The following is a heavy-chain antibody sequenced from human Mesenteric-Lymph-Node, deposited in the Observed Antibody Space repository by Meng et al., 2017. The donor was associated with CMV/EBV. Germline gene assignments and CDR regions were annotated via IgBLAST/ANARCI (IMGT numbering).Heavy chain of an antibody. Sequence: SVKVSCKTSGGTFSSYAVSWVRRAPGQGLEWMGGIIPIFGTTNYAQKFQGRVTITTDESTSTAYMELSSLGSEDTAVYYCARDRRGYYGMDVWGQGTTVTVSS. CDR2: IIPIFGTT. CDR3: ARDRRGYYGMDV. V-gene: IGHV1-69*05. J-gene: IGHJ6*02. CDR1: GGTFSSYA. D-gene: IGHD1-14*01.